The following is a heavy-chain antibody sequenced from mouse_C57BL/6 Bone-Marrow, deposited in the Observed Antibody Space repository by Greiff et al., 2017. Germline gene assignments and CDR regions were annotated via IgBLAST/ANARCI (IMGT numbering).Heavy chain of an antibody. D-gene: IGHD1-1*01. CDR2: FYPGSGSI. Sequence: VKLMESGAELVKPGASVKLSCKASGYTFTEYTIHWVKQRSGQGLEWIGWFYPGSGSIKYNEKFKDKATLTADKSSSTVYMELSRLTSEDSAVYFCARHEEDGPWFAYWGQGTLVTVSA. CDR1: GYTFTEYT. CDR3: ARHEEDGPWFAY. V-gene: IGHV1-62-2*01. J-gene: IGHJ3*01.